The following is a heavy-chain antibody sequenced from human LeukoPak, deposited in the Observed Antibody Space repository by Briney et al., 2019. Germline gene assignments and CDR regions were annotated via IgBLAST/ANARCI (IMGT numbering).Heavy chain of an antibody. Sequence: PGRSLRLSCAASGFTFSSYGMPWVRQAPGKGLEWVAVIWYDGSNKYYADSVKGRFTISRDNSKNTLYLQMNSLRAEDTAVYYCARDQWELRGYFDYWGQGTLVTVSS. D-gene: IGHD1-26*01. CDR1: GFTFSSYG. CDR3: ARDQWELRGYFDY. CDR2: IWYDGSNK. J-gene: IGHJ4*02. V-gene: IGHV3-33*01.